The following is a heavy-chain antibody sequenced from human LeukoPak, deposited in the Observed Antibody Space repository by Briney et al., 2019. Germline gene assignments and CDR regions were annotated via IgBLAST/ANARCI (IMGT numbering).Heavy chain of an antibody. D-gene: IGHD4-23*01. V-gene: IGHV4-34*01. Sequence: SETLSLTCTVSGGSISSYYWSWIRQPPGKGLEWIGEINHSGSTNYNPSLKSRVTISVDTSKNQFSLKLSSVTAADTAVYYCASGGTFGGKDQCYYYYYYMDVWGKGTTVTVSS. J-gene: IGHJ6*03. CDR2: INHSGST. CDR1: GGSISSYY. CDR3: ASGGTFGGKDQCYYYYYYMDV.